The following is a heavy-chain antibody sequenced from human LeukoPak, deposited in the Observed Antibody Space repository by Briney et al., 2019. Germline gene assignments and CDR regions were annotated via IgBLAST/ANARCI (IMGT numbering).Heavy chain of an antibody. CDR3: ARAGPSDAFDI. CDR2: ISSNGGST. J-gene: IGHJ3*02. D-gene: IGHD2-2*01. Sequence: AGGSLRLSCAASGFTFSSYAMHWVRQAPGKGLEYVSAISSNGGSTYYANSVKGRFTISRDNSKNTLYLQMGSLRAGDMAVYYCARAGPSDAFDIWGQGTMVTVSS. V-gene: IGHV3-64*01. CDR1: GFTFSSYA.